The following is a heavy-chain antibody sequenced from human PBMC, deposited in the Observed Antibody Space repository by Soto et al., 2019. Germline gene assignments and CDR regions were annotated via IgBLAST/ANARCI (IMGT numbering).Heavy chain of an antibody. CDR3: AIGFKTGARIEGFDY. V-gene: IGHV1-69*13. CDR2: ITPTLGTT. CDR1: GATFSGSA. J-gene: IGHJ4*02. D-gene: IGHD1-1*01. Sequence: ASVKVSCKASGATFSGSAFSWVRQAPGQGLEWMGGITPTLGTTNYAQHLQGRVTITADEYTATSFMELTSLTSADTAIYYCAIGFKTGARIEGFDYWGPGTLLTVYS.